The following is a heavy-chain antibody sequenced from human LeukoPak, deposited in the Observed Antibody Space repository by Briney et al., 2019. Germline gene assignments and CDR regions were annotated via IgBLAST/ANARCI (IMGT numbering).Heavy chain of an antibody. Sequence: GASVKVSCKASGYTFTGYYIHWVRQAPGQGLEWMGWINPNSGGTNYAQKFQGRVTMTRDTSISTAYMELSRLRSDDTAVYYCARARDSSSWYLFDYWGQGTLVTVSS. CDR3: ARARDSSSWYLFDY. D-gene: IGHD6-13*01. CDR1: GYTFTGYY. CDR2: INPNSGGT. J-gene: IGHJ4*02. V-gene: IGHV1-2*02.